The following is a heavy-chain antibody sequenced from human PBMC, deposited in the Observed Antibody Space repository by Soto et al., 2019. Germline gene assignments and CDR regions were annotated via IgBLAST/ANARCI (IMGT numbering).Heavy chain of an antibody. V-gene: IGHV3-33*01. CDR3: VRDFDTYYFDW. CDR2: IWSDGSNK. CDR1: GFTFSTYG. D-gene: IGHD3-9*01. Sequence: QVQLVESGGGVVQPGRSLRLSCAASGFTFSTYGMHWVRQAPGKGLEWVALIWSDGSNKYYADSVKGRFTISRDNSKKTLYLQMNSLRAADTAVYYCVRDFDTYYFDWCGHGTMVTVSS. J-gene: IGHJ4*01.